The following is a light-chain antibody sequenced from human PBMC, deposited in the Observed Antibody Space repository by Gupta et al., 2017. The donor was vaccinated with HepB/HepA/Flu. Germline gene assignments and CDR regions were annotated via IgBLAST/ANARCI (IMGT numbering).Light chain of an antibody. CDR3: QQDNSYPWT. CDR2: MVS. CDR1: QSIYTW. J-gene: IGKJ1*01. V-gene: IGKV1-5*03. Sequence: DILMTQSPSTLSASVGDRVTITCRASQSIYTWLAWYQQKPGKAPKILIYMVSSLKSGVPSRFSGSASGTEFTLTISSLQPDDSATYYCQQDNSYPWTFGQGTKVEIK.